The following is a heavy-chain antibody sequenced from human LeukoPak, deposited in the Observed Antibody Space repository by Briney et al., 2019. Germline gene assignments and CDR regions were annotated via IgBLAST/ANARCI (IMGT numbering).Heavy chain of an antibody. J-gene: IGHJ4*02. Sequence: SETLSLTCTVSGYSISSGYYWGWIRQPPGKGLEWIGSIYHSGSTYYNPSLKSRVTISVDTSKNQFSLKLSSVTAADTAVYYCAREEDVYDFWGGYYRGIDYWGQGTLVTVSS. D-gene: IGHD3-3*01. CDR2: IYHSGST. CDR1: GYSISSGYY. CDR3: AREEDVYDFWGGYYRGIDY. V-gene: IGHV4-38-2*02.